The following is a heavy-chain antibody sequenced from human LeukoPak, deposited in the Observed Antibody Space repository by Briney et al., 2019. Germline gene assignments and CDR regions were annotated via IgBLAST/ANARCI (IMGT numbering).Heavy chain of an antibody. CDR1: GFTFSSYG. J-gene: IGHJ6*04. CDR3: ARASGYDPYYHYYYGMDV. D-gene: IGHD5-12*01. Sequence: PGGSLRLSCAASGFTFSSYGMHGVRQAPGKGLEWVAVIWYDGSNKYYADSVKGRFTISRDNSKNTLYLQMTSLRAEDTAVYYCARASGYDPYYHYYYGMDVWGKGTTVTVSS. CDR2: IWYDGSNK. V-gene: IGHV3-33*01.